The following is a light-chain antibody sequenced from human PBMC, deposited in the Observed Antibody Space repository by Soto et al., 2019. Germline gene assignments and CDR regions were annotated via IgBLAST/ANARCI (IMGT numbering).Light chain of an antibody. CDR2: KAS. V-gene: IGKV1-5*03. CDR3: QQYDSYPA. J-gene: IGKJ1*01. Sequence: DIQMTQSHSTLSASVGDRFTITCRASQSISSWLAWYQQKPGKAPKLLIYKASSLERGVPSRFSGSASGTEFTLTISSLQPDDFATYYCQQYDSYPAFGQGTKVDIK. CDR1: QSISSW.